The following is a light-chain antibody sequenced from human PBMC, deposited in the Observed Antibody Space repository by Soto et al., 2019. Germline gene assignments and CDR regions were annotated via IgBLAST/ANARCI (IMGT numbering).Light chain of an antibody. Sequence: AIRMTQSPSSLSASTGDRVTITCRASQGISSYLAWYQQKPGKAPKLLIYAASTLQSGVPSRFSGSGSGTDFTLTISCLQSEDFAVYYCQQFSSYPLTFGGGTKVDIK. CDR1: QGISSY. CDR2: AAS. V-gene: IGKV1-8*01. CDR3: QQFSSYPLT. J-gene: IGKJ4*01.